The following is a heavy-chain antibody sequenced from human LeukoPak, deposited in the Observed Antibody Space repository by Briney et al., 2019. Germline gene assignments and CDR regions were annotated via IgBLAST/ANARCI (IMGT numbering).Heavy chain of an antibody. V-gene: IGHV3-23*01. J-gene: IGHJ4*02. D-gene: IGHD3-22*01. CDR3: AKDQGRYYDSSGYYPYDY. Sequence: GGSLRLSCAASGFTFSSYAMSWVRQAPGKGLEWVSAISGSGGSTYYADSVKGRFTISRDNSKNTLYLQMNSLRAEDTAVYYCAKDQGRYYDSSGYYPYDYWSQGTLVTVSS. CDR1: GFTFSSYA. CDR2: ISGSGGST.